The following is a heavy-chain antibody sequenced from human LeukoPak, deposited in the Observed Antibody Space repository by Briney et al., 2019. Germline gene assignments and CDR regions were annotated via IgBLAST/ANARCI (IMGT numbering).Heavy chain of an antibody. CDR1: GFTFRTNA. Sequence: GGSLRLSCAASGFTFRTNAMHWVRQAPGKGLEWVALIYYDGSKKFYADSVKGRFTISRDNSKSTLYLQMNSLRTEDTAVYYCASEVAIIPAAIPSKDDAFDLWGQGTLVIVSS. CDR3: ASEVAIIPAAIPSKDDAFDL. V-gene: IGHV3-33*01. J-gene: IGHJ3*01. CDR2: IYYDGSKK. D-gene: IGHD2-2*01.